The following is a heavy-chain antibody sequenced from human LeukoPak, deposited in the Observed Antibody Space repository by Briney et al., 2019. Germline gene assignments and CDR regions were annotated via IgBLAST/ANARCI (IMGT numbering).Heavy chain of an antibody. Sequence: PGGSLRLSCAASGFTFSSFAITWVRQAPGKGLDWVSGISGSGGSTFYADSVKGRFTISRDNSKNTLYLQMNSLRAEDTAVYYCAKGYCSNGVCYTDYWGQGTLVTVSS. CDR2: ISGSGGST. V-gene: IGHV3-23*01. J-gene: IGHJ4*02. D-gene: IGHD2-8*01. CDR3: AKGYCSNGVCYTDY. CDR1: GFTFSSFA.